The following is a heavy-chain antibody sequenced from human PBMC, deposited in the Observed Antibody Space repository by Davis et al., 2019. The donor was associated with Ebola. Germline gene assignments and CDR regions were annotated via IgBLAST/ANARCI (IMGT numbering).Heavy chain of an antibody. CDR1: GYTFTAYY. Sequence: AASVKVSCKVSGYTFTAYYLHWVRQAPGQGLEWMGRINPNSGGTNYAQKFQGRVTMTRDTSTSTVYMELSSLGSEDTAVYYCAREPLVVVAAVNYYYYGMDVWGKGTTVTVSS. V-gene: IGHV1-2*06. D-gene: IGHD2-15*01. J-gene: IGHJ6*04. CDR3: AREPLVVVAAVNYYYYGMDV. CDR2: INPNSGGT.